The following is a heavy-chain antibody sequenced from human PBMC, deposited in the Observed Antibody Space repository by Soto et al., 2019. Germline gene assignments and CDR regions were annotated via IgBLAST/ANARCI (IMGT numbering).Heavy chain of an antibody. CDR1: GGSISSYY. CDR2: IYYSGST. J-gene: IGHJ3*02. Sequence: SETLSLTCTVSGGSISSYYWSWIRQPPGKGLEWIGYIYYSGSTNYNPSLKSRVTISVDTSKNQFSLKLSSVTAADTAVYYCARETVKAARLFHDAFDIWGQGTMVTVSS. D-gene: IGHD6-6*01. CDR3: ARETVKAARLFHDAFDI. V-gene: IGHV4-59*01.